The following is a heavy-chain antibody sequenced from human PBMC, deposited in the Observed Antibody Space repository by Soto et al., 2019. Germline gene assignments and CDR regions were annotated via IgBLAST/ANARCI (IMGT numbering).Heavy chain of an antibody. J-gene: IGHJ4*02. D-gene: IGHD2-2*01. Sequence: GGPLVLSWASSRLTFFSRTMNSVRQARGEGLDWVSSISSSSSYMYYADSVKGRFTISRDNAKNSLYLQMNSLRAEDTAVYYCARDLDVVVPAALWFDYWGQGTLV. CDR1: RLTFFSRT. V-gene: IGHV3-21*01. CDR3: ARDLDVVVPAALWFDY. CDR2: ISSSSSYM.